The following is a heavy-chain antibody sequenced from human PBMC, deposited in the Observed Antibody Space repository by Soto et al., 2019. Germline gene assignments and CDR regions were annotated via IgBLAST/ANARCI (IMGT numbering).Heavy chain of an antibody. CDR1: GFTFSSYG. D-gene: IGHD2-15*01. CDR3: AKGYRSGFDAGCVGD. Sequence: QVQLVESGGGVVRPGGSLRLSCAASGFTFSSYGMHWVRQAPGKGLESVAIISYEGSKTYYADSVKGRFTISRDNSRNTVPLQMSGLRPEDTAVYYCAKGYRSGFDAGCVGDWGQGTLVTVSS. J-gene: IGHJ4*02. V-gene: IGHV3-30*18. CDR2: ISYEGSKT.